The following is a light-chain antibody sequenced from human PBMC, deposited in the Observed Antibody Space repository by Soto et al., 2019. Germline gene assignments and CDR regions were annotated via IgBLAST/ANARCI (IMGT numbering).Light chain of an antibody. J-gene: IGLJ1*01. CDR2: DVS. CDR1: SSDVGAYNS. V-gene: IGLV2-14*03. Sequence: QSALTQPASVSGSPGQSIAISCTGTSSDVGAYNSVSWYQQHPGRAPKLMIHDVSDRPSGVSNRFSGSESGNTASLTISGLQAEDEADYYCSSYTSSSTYVFGTGTKLTVL. CDR3: SSYTSSSTYV.